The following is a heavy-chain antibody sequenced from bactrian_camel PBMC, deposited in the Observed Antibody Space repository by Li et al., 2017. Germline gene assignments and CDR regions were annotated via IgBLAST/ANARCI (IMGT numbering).Heavy chain of an antibody. CDR2: INDLGEDA. D-gene: IGHD7*01. J-gene: IGHJ4*01. Sequence: DVQLVESGGGLVQPGGSLTLSCAASGFTFRFYAMSWVRQAPGKGLEWVSSINDLGEDADYADSVKGRFTISRDNVEDTLYLQLNSLTTEDTGLYFCAKPRSSLTTLRAARSDFSSRGQGTQVTVS. V-gene: IGHV3S40*01. CDR3: AKPRSSLTTLRAARSDFSS. CDR1: GFTFRFYA.